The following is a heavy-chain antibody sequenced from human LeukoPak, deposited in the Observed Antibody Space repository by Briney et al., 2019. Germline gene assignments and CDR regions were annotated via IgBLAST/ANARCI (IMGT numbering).Heavy chain of an antibody. Sequence: ASVKVSCKASGYTFTGYYMHWVRQAPGQGLEWMGWINPNSGGTNYAQKSQGRVTMTRDTSISTAYMELSRLRSDDTAVYYCARVLSGDILTGYYGPFDYWGQGTLVTVSS. CDR3: ARVLSGDILTGYYGPFDY. J-gene: IGHJ4*02. V-gene: IGHV1-2*02. CDR1: GYTFTGYY. D-gene: IGHD3-9*01. CDR2: INPNSGGT.